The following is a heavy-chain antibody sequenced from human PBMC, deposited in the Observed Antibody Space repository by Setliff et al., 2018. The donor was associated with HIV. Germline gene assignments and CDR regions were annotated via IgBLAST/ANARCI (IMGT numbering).Heavy chain of an antibody. Sequence: GGSLRLSCVASGFTLSDYYMIWIRQAPGQGLEWVSYISTSSATKYYADSVKGRFTISRDNAKNSLYLRMNSVRADDTAVYYCAREIRAGDYPPYNYYFYMDVWGKGTTVTVSS. D-gene: IGHD4-17*01. J-gene: IGHJ6*03. CDR3: AREIRAGDYPPYNYYFYMDV. CDR2: ISTSSATK. CDR1: GFTLSDYY. V-gene: IGHV3-11*01.